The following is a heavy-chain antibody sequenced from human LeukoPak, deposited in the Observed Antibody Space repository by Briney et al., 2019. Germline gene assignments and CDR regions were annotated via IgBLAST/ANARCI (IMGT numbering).Heavy chain of an antibody. V-gene: IGHV4-30-4*08. Sequence: SQTLSLTCTVSGGSISSGDYYWSSIRQPPGKGLEWIGYIYYSGSTYYNPSLKSRVTISVDTSKNQFSLKLSSVTAADTAVYYCARDRVVLGYCSSTSCPGAFDIWGQGTMVTVSS. D-gene: IGHD2-2*01. CDR2: IYYSGST. CDR3: ARDRVVLGYCSSTSCPGAFDI. J-gene: IGHJ3*02. CDR1: GGSISSGDYY.